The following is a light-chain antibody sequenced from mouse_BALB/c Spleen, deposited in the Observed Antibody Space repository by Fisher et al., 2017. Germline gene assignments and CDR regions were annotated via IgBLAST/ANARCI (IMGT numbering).Light chain of an antibody. CDR1: SSVSY. CDR2: STS. J-gene: IGKJ2*01. CDR3: HQWSSYPT. V-gene: IGKV4-80*01. Sequence: IVITQTTAIMSASPEEEITLTCSASSSVSYMHWYQQKSGTSPKLLIYSTSNLASGVPSRFSGSGSGTFYSLTISSVEAEDAADYYCHQWSSYPTFGGGTKLEIK.